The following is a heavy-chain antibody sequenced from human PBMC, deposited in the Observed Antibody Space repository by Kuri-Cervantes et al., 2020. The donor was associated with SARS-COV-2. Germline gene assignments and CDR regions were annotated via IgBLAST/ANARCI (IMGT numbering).Heavy chain of an antibody. Sequence: SCAASGFTFSSYGMHWVRQAPGKGLEWVAVISYDGSNKYYADSVKGRFTISRDNSKSTLYLQMNSLRAEDTAVYYCAEDCGGDCYLDYWGQGTLVTVSS. CDR2: ISYDGSNK. D-gene: IGHD2-21*02. CDR1: GFTFSSYG. V-gene: IGHV3-30*18. J-gene: IGHJ4*02. CDR3: AEDCGGDCYLDY.